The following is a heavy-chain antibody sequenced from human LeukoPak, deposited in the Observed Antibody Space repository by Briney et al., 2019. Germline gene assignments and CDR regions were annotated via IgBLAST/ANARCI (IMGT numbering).Heavy chain of an antibody. CDR1: GGSISSYY. Sequence: SETLSLTCTVSGGSISSYYWSWIRQPAGKGLEWIGRVYTSGSTNYNPSLKSRVTISVDTSKNQFSLKLSSVTAADTAVYFCARDPTTVTKGFDIWGQGTLVTVSS. D-gene: IGHD4-17*01. J-gene: IGHJ3*02. CDR2: VYTSGST. V-gene: IGHV4-4*07. CDR3: ARDPTTVTKGFDI.